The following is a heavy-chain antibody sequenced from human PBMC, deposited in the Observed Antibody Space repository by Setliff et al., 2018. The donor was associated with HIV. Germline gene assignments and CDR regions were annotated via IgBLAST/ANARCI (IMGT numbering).Heavy chain of an antibody. J-gene: IGHJ4*02. D-gene: IGHD3-10*01. CDR3: VRDPLPDFRGWCY. CDR1: GPTLSTSW. CDR2: LNPEANYI. Sequence: GGSLRLSCAASGPTLSTSWMQWVRQSPGEGLLWVARLNPEANYIHYADSVKGRFTISRDNAKNTLYLQMNSLRTEDTAVYYCVRDPLPDFRGWCYWGQGTLVTVSS. V-gene: IGHV3-74*01.